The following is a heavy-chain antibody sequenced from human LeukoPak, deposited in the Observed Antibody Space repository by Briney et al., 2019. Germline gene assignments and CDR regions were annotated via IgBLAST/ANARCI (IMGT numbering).Heavy chain of an antibody. CDR1: VGTFSSYA. D-gene: IGHD3-22*01. CDR3: ASFGNYYDSSRPLNGMDV. CDR2: IIPIFGTA. J-gene: IGHJ6*02. V-gene: IGHV1-69*13. Sequence: ASVKVSCKASVGTFSSYAISWVRQAPGQGLEWMGGIIPIFGTANYAQKFQGRVTITAYESTSTANMELSCLRSEDTAVYYCASFGNYYDSSRPLNGMDVWGQGTTVTVSS.